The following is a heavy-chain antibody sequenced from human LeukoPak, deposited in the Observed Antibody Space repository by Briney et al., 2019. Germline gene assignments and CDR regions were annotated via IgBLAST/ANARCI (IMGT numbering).Heavy chain of an antibody. CDR2: IYYSGST. CDR1: GGSISSYY. CDR3: ARVGSGSSGGLIDY. V-gene: IGHV4-59*01. D-gene: IGHD6-19*01. J-gene: IGHJ4*02. Sequence: SETLSLTCTVSGGSISSYYWSWIRQPPGKGLEWIGYIYYSGSTNYNPSLKSRVTISVDTSKNQLSLKMSSVTAAETAVYYCARVGSGSSGGLIDYWGQGNLVTVSS.